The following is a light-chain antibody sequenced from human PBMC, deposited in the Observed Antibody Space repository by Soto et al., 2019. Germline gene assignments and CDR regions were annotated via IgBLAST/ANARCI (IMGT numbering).Light chain of an antibody. Sequence: EIVLTQSPGTLSLSPGERATLSCRASQTISSSYLAWYQQRPGQAPRLLIHGASSRATGIPDRFSGSGSGTGFTLTISRLEPEASAVYSCQQYGTSPPFTFGPGTKVEIK. CDR2: GAS. CDR1: QTISSSY. CDR3: QQYGTSPPFT. J-gene: IGKJ3*01. V-gene: IGKV3-20*01.